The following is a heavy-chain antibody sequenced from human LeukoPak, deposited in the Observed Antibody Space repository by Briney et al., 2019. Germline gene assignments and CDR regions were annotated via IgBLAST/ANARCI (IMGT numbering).Heavy chain of an antibody. Sequence: NPGGSLRLSCAASGFTFSSYGMHWVRQAPGKGLEWVAFIRYDGSNKYYADSVKGRFTISRDNSKNTLYLQMNSLRAEDTAVYYCAKDLRVVAATGGYMDVWGKGTTVTVSS. V-gene: IGHV3-30*02. J-gene: IGHJ6*03. CDR1: GFTFSSYG. CDR3: AKDLRVVAATGGYMDV. CDR2: IRYDGSNK. D-gene: IGHD2-15*01.